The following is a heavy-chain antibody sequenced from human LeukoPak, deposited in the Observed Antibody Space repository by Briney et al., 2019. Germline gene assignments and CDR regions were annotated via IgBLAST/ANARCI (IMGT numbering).Heavy chain of an antibody. D-gene: IGHD3-10*01. Sequence: PGGSLRLSCAASGFSLSSTYMSWVRQAPGKGLEWVSVIYSGGSTNYRDSVKGRFTISRDNSNNPLYLQMNSLPAEDTAVYYCARGRITVVRGAATSWFHPWGQGPLVTVSS. CDR2: IYSGGST. J-gene: IGHJ5*02. CDR3: ARGRITVVRGAATSWFHP. V-gene: IGHV3-66*01. CDR1: GFSLSSTY.